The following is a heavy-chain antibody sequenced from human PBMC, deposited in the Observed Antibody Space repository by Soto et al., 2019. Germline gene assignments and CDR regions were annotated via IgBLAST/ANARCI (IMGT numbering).Heavy chain of an antibody. Sequence: QVQLVQSGAEVKKPGSSVKVSCKASGGTFSSYAISWVRQAPGQGLEWMGGIIPILGTANYAQKFQGRVTINAAETAGTAYMELCSLRSEETAVYYCARKSGIAVAGYDYYYGMDVWGQGTTVTVSS. J-gene: IGHJ6*02. CDR2: IIPILGTA. CDR1: GGTFSSYA. V-gene: IGHV1-69*11. CDR3: ARKSGIAVAGYDYYYGMDV. D-gene: IGHD6-19*01.